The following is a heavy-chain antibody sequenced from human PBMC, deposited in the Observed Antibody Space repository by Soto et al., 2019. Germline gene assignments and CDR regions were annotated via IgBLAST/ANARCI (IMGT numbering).Heavy chain of an antibody. CDR2: IWYDGSNK. CDR1: GFTFSSYG. D-gene: IGHD2-21*02. CDR3: ARDGGDPGGMDV. Sequence: QVQLVESGGGVVQPGRSLRLSCAASGFTFSSYGMHWVRQAPGKGLEWVAVIWYDGSNKYYADSVKGRFTISRDNYKNTLYLQMNSLRAEETAVYYCARDGGDPGGMDVWGQGTTVTVSS. J-gene: IGHJ6*02. V-gene: IGHV3-33*01.